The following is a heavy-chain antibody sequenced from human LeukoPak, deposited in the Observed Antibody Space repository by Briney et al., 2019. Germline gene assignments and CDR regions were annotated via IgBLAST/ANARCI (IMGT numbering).Heavy chain of an antibody. CDR2: INHSGST. CDR3: ARFVDTAMPCLDY. Sequence: PSETLSLTCAVYDGSFSGYYWSWIRQPPGKGLEWIGEINHSGSTNYNASLKSRVTISVDTSKNQFSLKLSSVTAADTAVYYCARFVDTAMPCLDYWGQGTLVTVSS. V-gene: IGHV4-34*01. J-gene: IGHJ4*02. CDR1: DGSFSGYY. D-gene: IGHD5-18*01.